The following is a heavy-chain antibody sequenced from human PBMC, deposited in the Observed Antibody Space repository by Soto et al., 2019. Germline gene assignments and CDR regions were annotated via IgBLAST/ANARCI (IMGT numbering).Heavy chain of an antibody. D-gene: IGHD6-13*01. V-gene: IGHV3-30*18. CDR3: AKITVEAAAGTSNFDY. Sequence: QVQLVESGGGVVQPGRSLRLTCAASGFTFSSYGMHWVRQAPGKGLEWVAVISYDGSNKYYADSVKGRFTISRDNSKNTLYLQMNSLTAEDTAVYYCAKITVEAAAGTSNFDYWGQGTLVTVSS. CDR2: ISYDGSNK. CDR1: GFTFSSYG. J-gene: IGHJ4*02.